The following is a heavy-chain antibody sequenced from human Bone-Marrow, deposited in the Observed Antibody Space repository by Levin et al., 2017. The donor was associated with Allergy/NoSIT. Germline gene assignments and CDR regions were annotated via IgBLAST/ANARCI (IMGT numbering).Heavy chain of an antibody. CDR3: AKNMGGSTGCSDY. CDR2: ISGSGGST. D-gene: IGHD2-8*02. Sequence: SLLLSFSSSFFLFPRFALTWVRQAPGKGLEWVARISGSGGSTYYADSLKGRFSLSRAHSKNTLYLQMNSLRVDDTAVYFCAKNMGGSTGCSDYWGQGTLVTVSS. V-gene: IGHV3-23*01. J-gene: IGHJ4*02. CDR1: FFLFPRFA.